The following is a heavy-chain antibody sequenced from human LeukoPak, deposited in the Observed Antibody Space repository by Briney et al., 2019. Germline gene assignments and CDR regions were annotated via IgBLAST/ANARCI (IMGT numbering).Heavy chain of an antibody. J-gene: IGHJ4*02. CDR1: GFTFSSYS. V-gene: IGHV3-48*02. D-gene: IGHD3-22*01. CDR3: AREYYYDSIGSTHYFDY. CDR2: ISCSSSTI. Sequence: GGSLRLTCAASGFTFSSYSMNWVRQAPGKGLEWVSYISCSSSTIYYADSVKGRFTIFRDNAKNSLYLQMNSLRDEDTAVYYCAREYYYDSIGSTHYFDYWGQGTLVTVSS.